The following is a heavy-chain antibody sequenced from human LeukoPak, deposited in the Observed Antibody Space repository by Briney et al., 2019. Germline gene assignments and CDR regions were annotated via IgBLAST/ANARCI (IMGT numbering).Heavy chain of an antibody. CDR3: ARDHHTSAYCFDP. CDR1: GGTFSSYA. Sequence: AASVKVSCKAPGGTFSSYAISRVRQAPGQGLEWMRGILPIFGTANYAQKFQGRVTITADHSTSTAYMELSSLRSEDTAVYFCARDHHTSAYCFDPWGQGTLVTVSS. CDR2: ILPIFGTA. V-gene: IGHV1-69*13. D-gene: IGHD6-19*01. J-gene: IGHJ5*02.